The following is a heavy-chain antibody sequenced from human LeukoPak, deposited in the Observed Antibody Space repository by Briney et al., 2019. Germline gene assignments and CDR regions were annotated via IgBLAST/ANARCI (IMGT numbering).Heavy chain of an antibody. D-gene: IGHD5-12*01. Sequence: GGSLRLSCAASGFTVSSNYMSWVRQAPGKGLEWVSVIYSGGSTYYADSVKGRFTISRDNSKNTLYLQMNSLRAEDTAVYYCARGHIVATMGLGYWGQGTLVTVSS. V-gene: IGHV3-53*01. CDR2: IYSGGST. CDR3: ARGHIVATMGLGY. J-gene: IGHJ4*02. CDR1: GFTVSSNY.